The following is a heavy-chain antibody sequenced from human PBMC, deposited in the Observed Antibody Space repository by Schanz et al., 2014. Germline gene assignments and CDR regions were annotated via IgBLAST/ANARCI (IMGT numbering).Heavy chain of an antibody. V-gene: IGHV3-23*04. J-gene: IGHJ4*02. D-gene: IGHD5-18*01. CDR1: GFGFDDYA. Sequence: EVQLVESGGGVVRPGGSLRLSCAASGFGFDDYAMSWVRQAPGKGLEWVSAITGSGSKTYYADSVKGRFTIARDNSKNTLFLQMDSLRVEDTAVYYCMAMVRNTSHYFDYWGQGTLVTVSS. CDR3: MAMVRNTSHYFDY. CDR2: ITGSGSKT.